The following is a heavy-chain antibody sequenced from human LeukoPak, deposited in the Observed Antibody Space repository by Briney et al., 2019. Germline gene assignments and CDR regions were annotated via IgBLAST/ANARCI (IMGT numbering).Heavy chain of an antibody. D-gene: IGHD4-23*01. V-gene: IGHV4-34*01. J-gene: IGHJ4*02. CDR2: INYSGTT. CDR1: DGYFSGNH. CDR3: ARDLVTPGPYFDY. Sequence: SETLSLTCAIYDGYFSGNHWTWVRQPPGRGLEWIGEINYSGTTYYNPSLKSRVTISVDTSKNQFSLKLSSVTAADTAVYYCARDLVTPGPYFDYWGQGTLVTVSS.